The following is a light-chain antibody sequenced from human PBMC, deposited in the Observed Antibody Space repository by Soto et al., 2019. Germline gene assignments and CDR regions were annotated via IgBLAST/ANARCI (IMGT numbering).Light chain of an antibody. Sequence: DIQVTQSPSTLSAYVGDRVIITCRASQNVNIWLAWYQQRPREAPKLLIYKTSSLESGVPSRFSGRGSGTEFTLTISSLEPDDFGTYFCLQYNSHPYTFGQGTKLEIK. CDR2: KTS. CDR3: LQYNSHPYT. V-gene: IGKV1-5*03. J-gene: IGKJ2*01. CDR1: QNVNIW.